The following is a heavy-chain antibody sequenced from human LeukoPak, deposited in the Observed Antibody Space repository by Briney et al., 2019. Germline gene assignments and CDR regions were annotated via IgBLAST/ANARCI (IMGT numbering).Heavy chain of an antibody. CDR2: INHSGST. CDR3: ASHRLKRYYGEHYYFDY. V-gene: IGHV4-34*01. J-gene: IGHJ4*02. CDR1: GGSFSGYY. D-gene: IGHD4-17*01. Sequence: SETLSLTCAVYGGSFSGYYWSWIRQPPGKGLEWIGEINHSGSTNYNPSLKSRVTISVEPSKNQFSLKLSSVTAADTAVYYCASHRLKRYYGEHYYFDYWGQGTLVTVSS.